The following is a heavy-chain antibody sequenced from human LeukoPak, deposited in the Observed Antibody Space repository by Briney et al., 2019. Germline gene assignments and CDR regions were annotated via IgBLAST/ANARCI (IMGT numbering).Heavy chain of an antibody. Sequence: ALVKVSCKASGYTFTSYYMHWVRQAPGQGLEWMGIINPSGGSTNSAQKFQGRVTMTRDMSTSTVYMELSSLRSEDTAVYYCARPGYSSGWYDYWGQGTLVTVSS. CDR1: GYTFTSYY. CDR3: ARPGYSSGWYDY. D-gene: IGHD6-19*01. V-gene: IGHV1-46*01. CDR2: INPSGGST. J-gene: IGHJ4*02.